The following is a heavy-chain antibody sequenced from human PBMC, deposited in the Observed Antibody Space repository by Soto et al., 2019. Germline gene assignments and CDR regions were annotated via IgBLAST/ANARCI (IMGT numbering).Heavy chain of an antibody. Sequence: ASVKVSCKASGYTFTSYGISWVRQAPGQGLEWMGWISAYNGNTNYAQKLQGRVTMTTDTSTSTAYMELRSLRSDDTAVYYCARVPEDYAYCGGDCYSSYYYGMDVWGQGTTVTVS. CDR3: ARVPEDYAYCGGDCYSSYYYGMDV. D-gene: IGHD2-21*02. CDR2: ISAYNGNT. CDR1: GYTFTSYG. V-gene: IGHV1-18*01. J-gene: IGHJ6*02.